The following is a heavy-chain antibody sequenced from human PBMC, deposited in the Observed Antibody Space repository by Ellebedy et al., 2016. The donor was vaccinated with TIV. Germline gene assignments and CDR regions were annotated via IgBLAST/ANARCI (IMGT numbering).Heavy chain of an antibody. D-gene: IGHD3-22*01. Sequence: ASVKVSCKASGYTFTNYFLYWVRQAPGQGLEWMGIINPTSGSSNYAQKFQGGVTVTRDTSTSTVYMELSSLRSEDTAVYYCARGDNYYYDSSGYYYSYWGQGTLVTVSS. CDR1: GYTFTNYF. CDR2: INPTSGSS. CDR3: ARGDNYYYDSSGYYYSY. J-gene: IGHJ4*02. V-gene: IGHV1-46*01.